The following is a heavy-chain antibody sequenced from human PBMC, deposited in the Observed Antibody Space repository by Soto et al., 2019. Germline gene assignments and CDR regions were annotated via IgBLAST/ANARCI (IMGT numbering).Heavy chain of an antibody. D-gene: IGHD4-17*01. CDR1: GYTFTSYA. Sequence: GASVKVSCKASGYTFTSYAMHWVRQAPGQRLEWMGWINAGNGNTKYSQKFQGRVTITRDTSASTAYMELSSLRSEDTAVYYCANSPLPTTVVTRNWFASWGQGSLVTVSS. V-gene: IGHV1-3*01. CDR3: ANSPLPTTVVTRNWFAS. J-gene: IGHJ5*01. CDR2: INAGNGNT.